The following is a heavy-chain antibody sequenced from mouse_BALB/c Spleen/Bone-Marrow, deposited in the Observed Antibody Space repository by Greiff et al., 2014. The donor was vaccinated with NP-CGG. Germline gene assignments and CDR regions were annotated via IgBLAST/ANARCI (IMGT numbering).Heavy chain of an antibody. CDR3: AGFRTRFEFAD. Sequence: VQLQQSGAELVKPGASVKLSCTASGFNIKDTYMHWVKQRPEQGLEWIGRIDPANGNTKYDPKFQGKATITADTSSNTAYLQLSGLTSEDTAVYYCAGFRTRFEFADWGQGTLVTVSA. J-gene: IGHJ3*01. CDR1: GFNIKDTY. V-gene: IGHV14-3*02. CDR2: IDPANGNT.